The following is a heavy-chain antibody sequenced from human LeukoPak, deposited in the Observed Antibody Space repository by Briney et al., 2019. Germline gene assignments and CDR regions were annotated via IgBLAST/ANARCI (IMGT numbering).Heavy chain of an antibody. J-gene: IGHJ4*02. CDR2: IEHDGSDQ. V-gene: IGHV3-7*03. D-gene: IGHD3-22*01. CDR3: ARHDSSGYYSFDY. CDR1: GFTFSTYW. Sequence: GGSLRLSCAASGFTFSTYWMSWVRQAPGNGLEWVANIEHDGSDQYYADSVEGRFTISRDNAKNSLYLQMNSLRAEDTAVYYCARHDSSGYYSFDYWGQGTLVTVSS.